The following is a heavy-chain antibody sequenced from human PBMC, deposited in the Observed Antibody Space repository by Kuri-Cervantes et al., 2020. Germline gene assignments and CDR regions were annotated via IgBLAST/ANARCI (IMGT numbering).Heavy chain of an antibody. Sequence: GGSLRLSCAASGLTFTNYGMHWVRQAPGKGLEWVAIISFDGSNKYYADSVKGRFTISRDKSKNTLYLQMNSLRDEDTAVYYCARGIVSGSYGEFDPWGQGTLVTVSS. J-gene: IGHJ5*02. V-gene: IGHV3-30*03. CDR2: ISFDGSNK. D-gene: IGHD1-26*01. CDR3: ARGIVSGSYGEFDP. CDR1: GLTFTNYG.